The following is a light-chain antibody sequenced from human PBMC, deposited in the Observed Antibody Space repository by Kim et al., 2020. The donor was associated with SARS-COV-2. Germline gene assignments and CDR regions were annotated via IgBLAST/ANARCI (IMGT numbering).Light chain of an antibody. CDR3: QSYDSSLSGSI. CDR2: ANS. CDR1: SSNIGAGYD. Sequence: QSVLTQPPSVSGAPGQRVTISCTGSSSNIGAGYDVHWYQQFPGTAPKLLIYANSKRPSGVPDRFSGSKSGTSASLAITGLQAEDEADYYSQSYDSSLSGSIFGTGTKVTVL. V-gene: IGLV1-40*01. J-gene: IGLJ1*01.